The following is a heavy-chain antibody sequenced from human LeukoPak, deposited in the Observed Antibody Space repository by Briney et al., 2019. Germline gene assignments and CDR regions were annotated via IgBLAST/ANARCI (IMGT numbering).Heavy chain of an antibody. Sequence: ASVKVSCKASGYTFTGYYMHWVRQAPGQGLEWMGWINPNSGDTNYPQKFQGRVTMTRDMSISAALMELSRLTSDDTAVYYCARVAGIAARPDFWGQGPLVTVSS. CDR2: INPNSGDT. CDR3: ARVAGIAARPDF. J-gene: IGHJ4*02. V-gene: IGHV1-2*02. CDR1: GYTFTGYY. D-gene: IGHD6-6*01.